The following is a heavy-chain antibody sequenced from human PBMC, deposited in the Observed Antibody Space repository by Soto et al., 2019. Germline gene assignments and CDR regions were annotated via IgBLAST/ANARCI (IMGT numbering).Heavy chain of an antibody. CDR1: GFTFSSYS. CDR2: ISFSGGTI. D-gene: IGHD6-6*01. J-gene: IGHJ3*02. Sequence: GGSLRLSCAASGFTFSSYSMNWVRQAPGKGLEWVSYISFSGGTIYYADSVKGRFTISRDNAKNSLFLQMNSLRDEDTAVYYCARDSGSSQAFDIWGQGTMVTVSS. V-gene: IGHV3-48*02. CDR3: ARDSGSSQAFDI.